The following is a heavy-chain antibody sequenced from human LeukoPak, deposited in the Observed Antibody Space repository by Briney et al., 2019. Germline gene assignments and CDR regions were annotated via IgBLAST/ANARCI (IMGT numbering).Heavy chain of an antibody. CDR2: ISGSGGST. Sequence: PGGSLRLSCAASGFTFSSYAMSWVRQAPGKGLEWVSAISGSGGSTYYADSVKGRFTISRDNSKNTLYLQMNSLRAEDTAVYYCAKEGRSGYYVGYYFDYWGQGTLVTVSS. CDR3: AKEGRSGYYVGYYFDY. J-gene: IGHJ4*02. CDR1: GFTFSSYA. V-gene: IGHV3-23*01. D-gene: IGHD3-22*01.